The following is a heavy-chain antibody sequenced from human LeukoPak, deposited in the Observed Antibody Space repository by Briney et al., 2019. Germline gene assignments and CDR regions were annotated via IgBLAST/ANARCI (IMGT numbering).Heavy chain of an antibody. V-gene: IGHV3-33*01. J-gene: IGHJ4*02. CDR1: GFTFSNYG. D-gene: IGHD6-13*01. CDR3: ARGHSSSWYNFDY. CDR2: IWFDGSNK. Sequence: GRSLRLSCAASGFTFSNYGMHWVRQAPGKGLEWGADIWFDGSNKYYVDSVKGRFTISRDNSRDTLYLQMNSLRAEDTAVYSCARGHSSSWYNFDYWGQGTLVTVSS.